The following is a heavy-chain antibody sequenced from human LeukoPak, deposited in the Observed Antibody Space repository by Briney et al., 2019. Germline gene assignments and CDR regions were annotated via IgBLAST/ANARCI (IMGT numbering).Heavy chain of an antibody. CDR3: ARARGWGANSGWFDP. J-gene: IGHJ5*02. CDR1: GGSFSGYY. Sequence: SETLSLTCAVYGGSFSGYYWSWIRQPPGKGLEWIGSIYYSGSTYYNPSLKSRVTISVDTSKNQFSLKLSSVTAADTAVYYCARARGWGANSGWFDPWGQGTLVTVSS. V-gene: IGHV4-34*01. D-gene: IGHD3-16*01. CDR2: IYYSGST.